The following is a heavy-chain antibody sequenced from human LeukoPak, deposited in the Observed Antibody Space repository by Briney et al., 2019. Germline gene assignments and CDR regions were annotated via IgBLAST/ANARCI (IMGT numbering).Heavy chain of an antibody. CDR3: ARGHIAVAGSDY. D-gene: IGHD6-13*01. Sequence: TPETLSLPCTVSGGSICTLVWSWIRQPARKGLEGIVRIYTSWDTNYNPSLKSRVTMSIATSKNQFSLHLSSGTAADTAMYYCARGHIAVAGSDYWGQGILVSVSS. V-gene: IGHV4-4*07. J-gene: IGHJ4*02. CDR2: IYTSWDT. CDR1: GGSICTLV.